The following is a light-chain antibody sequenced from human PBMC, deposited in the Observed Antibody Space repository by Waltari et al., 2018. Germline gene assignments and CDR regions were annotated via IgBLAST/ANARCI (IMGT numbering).Light chain of an antibody. Sequence: SCMASQSVSRTLAWYQQKPGQAPKLLIYGASIRATGIPDRFTCSGSGTDFSLTISSLEPEDFAIYFCQHYVRLPATFGQGTKVEIK. CDR3: QHYVRLPAT. J-gene: IGKJ1*01. CDR2: GAS. V-gene: IGKV3-20*01. CDR1: QSVSRT.